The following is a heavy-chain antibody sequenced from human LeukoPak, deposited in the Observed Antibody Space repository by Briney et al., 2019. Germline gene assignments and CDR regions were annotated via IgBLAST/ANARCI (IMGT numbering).Heavy chain of an antibody. V-gene: IGHV3-74*01. CDR2: INHDGSLR. Sequence: SGGSLRLSCAASGFSLRSYGMHWVRQSPGKGLLWVSHINHDGSLRDYADSVKGRFTISKDIAESTVYLQMDSLGAEDTAIYYCTRDVFSLGDSWGQGTLVTVSS. J-gene: IGHJ4*02. CDR1: GFSLRSYG. D-gene: IGHD2/OR15-2a*01. CDR3: TRDVFSLGDS.